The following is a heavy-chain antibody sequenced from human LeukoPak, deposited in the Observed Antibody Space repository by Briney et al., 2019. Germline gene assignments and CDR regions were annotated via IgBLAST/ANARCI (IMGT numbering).Heavy chain of an antibody. CDR2: ITGSAYST. J-gene: IGHJ4*02. D-gene: IGHD3-10*01. CDR3: ARVTGPTSTVVRGVIIPTFDS. Sequence: GGSLRLSCAASGFTFSSYAMSWVRQAPGKGLEWVSAITGSAYSTYYADSVKGRFTISRDNSKNTLYLQMNSLRAEDTAVYYCARVTGPTSTVVRGVIIPTFDSWGQGTLVTVSS. V-gene: IGHV3-23*01. CDR1: GFTFSSYA.